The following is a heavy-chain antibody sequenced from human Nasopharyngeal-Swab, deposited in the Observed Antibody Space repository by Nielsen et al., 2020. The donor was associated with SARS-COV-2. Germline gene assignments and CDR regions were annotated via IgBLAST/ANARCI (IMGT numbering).Heavy chain of an antibody. V-gene: IGHV3-74*01. J-gene: IGHJ4*02. Sequence: GESLKISCAVSGFTFSNSWIHWVRQAPGKGLVWVSRINHDGSRTGYADSVKGRFTISRDNAKNTVYLQMNSLRAEDTAVYYCARDFDKTGDWGQGSLVTVSS. CDR2: INHDGSRT. CDR1: GFTFSNSW. D-gene: IGHD7-27*01. CDR3: ARDFDKTGD.